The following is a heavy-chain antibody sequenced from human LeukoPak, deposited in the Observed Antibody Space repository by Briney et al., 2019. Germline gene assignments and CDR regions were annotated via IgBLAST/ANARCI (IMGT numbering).Heavy chain of an antibody. CDR1: GFTFSTYG. Sequence: GGSLRLSCAASGFTFSTYGMHWVRQAPGEGLEWMAVISSDGSNYYYADSVRGRFTISRDNSKNTLYLQMNSLRVEDTAVYYCAKAPLAYRSSGSYACGMDVWGQGTTVAVS. D-gene: IGHD3-10*01. V-gene: IGHV3-30*18. CDR2: ISSDGSNY. J-gene: IGHJ6*02. CDR3: AKAPLAYRSSGSYACGMDV.